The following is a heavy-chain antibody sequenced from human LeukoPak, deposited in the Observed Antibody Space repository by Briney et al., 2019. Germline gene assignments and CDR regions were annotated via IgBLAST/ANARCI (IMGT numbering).Heavy chain of an antibody. Sequence: SETLSLTCTVSGYSISTGYYWDWIRQPPGKGLEWIGRIYTSGSTNYNPSLKSRVTMSVDTSKNQFSLKLSSVTAADTAVYYCASSAAADYWFDPWGQGTLVTVSS. CDR3: ASSAAADYWFDP. CDR1: GYSISTGYY. D-gene: IGHD6-13*01. V-gene: IGHV4-38-2*02. J-gene: IGHJ5*02. CDR2: IYTSGST.